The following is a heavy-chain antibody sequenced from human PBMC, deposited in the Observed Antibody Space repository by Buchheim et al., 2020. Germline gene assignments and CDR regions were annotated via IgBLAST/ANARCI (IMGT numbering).Heavy chain of an antibody. CDR1: GFTFKSYS. D-gene: IGHD3-10*01. J-gene: IGHJ3*02. CDR2: ISGSGTPI. Sequence: EVQLVESGGGLVQSGGSLRLSCAASGFTFKSYSMNWVRQAPGKGLEWLAYISGSGTPISYAASVKGRFTISRDNAENSLYLQMNSLRDEDTGVYYCARDRANAFDIWGLGT. CDR3: ARDRANAFDI. V-gene: IGHV3-48*02.